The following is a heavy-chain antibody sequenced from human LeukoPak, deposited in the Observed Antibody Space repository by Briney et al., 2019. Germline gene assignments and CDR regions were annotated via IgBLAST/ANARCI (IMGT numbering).Heavy chain of an antibody. CDR3: ARGKKWEPSFDY. Sequence: SETLSLTCAVYGGSFSGYYWSWIRQPPGKGLEWIGEINHSGSTNYNPSLKSRVTISVDTSKNQFSLKLSSVTAADTAVYYCARGKKWEPSFDYWGQGTLVTVSS. CDR1: GGSFSGYY. J-gene: IGHJ4*02. D-gene: IGHD1-26*01. CDR2: INHSGST. V-gene: IGHV4-34*01.